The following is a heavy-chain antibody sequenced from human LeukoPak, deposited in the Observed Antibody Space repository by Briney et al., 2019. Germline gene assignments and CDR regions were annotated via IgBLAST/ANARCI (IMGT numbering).Heavy chain of an antibody. Sequence: SETLSLTCTVSGGSISSYYWSWIRQPPGKGLEWIGYIYYSGSTNYNPSLKSRVTISVDTSKNQFSLKLSSVTAADTGVYYCARVHGDGYNLYYYNGMEVWGQGTTVTVSS. CDR3: ARVHGDGYNLYYYNGMEV. D-gene: IGHD5-24*01. J-gene: IGHJ6*02. CDR1: GGSISSYY. V-gene: IGHV4-59*08. CDR2: IYYSGST.